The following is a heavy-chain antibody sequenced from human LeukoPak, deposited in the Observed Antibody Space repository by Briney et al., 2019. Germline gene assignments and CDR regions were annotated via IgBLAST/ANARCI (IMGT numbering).Heavy chain of an antibody. D-gene: IGHD1-26*01. CDR1: GGSISSYY. CDR2: IYYSGST. J-gene: IGHJ4*02. Sequence: PSETLSLTCTVSGGSISSYYWSWIRQPPGKVLKWIGYIYYSGSTNYNPSLKSRVTISVDTSKNQFSLKLSSVTAADTAVYYCARFGSYSLDYWGQGTPVTVSS. V-gene: IGHV4-59*01. CDR3: ARFGSYSLDY.